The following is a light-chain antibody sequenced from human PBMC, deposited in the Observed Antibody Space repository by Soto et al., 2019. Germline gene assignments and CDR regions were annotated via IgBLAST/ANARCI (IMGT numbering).Light chain of an antibody. CDR2: DAS. CDR3: QQYNSYLYT. Sequence: DIQMTQSPSTLSASVGDRATITCRASQSISSWLAWYQQKPGKAPKLLIYDASTLESGVPSRFSGSGSGTEFTLTSSSLQPDDFASYCCQQYNSYLYTFGQGTKLEIK. J-gene: IGKJ2*01. V-gene: IGKV1-5*01. CDR1: QSISSW.